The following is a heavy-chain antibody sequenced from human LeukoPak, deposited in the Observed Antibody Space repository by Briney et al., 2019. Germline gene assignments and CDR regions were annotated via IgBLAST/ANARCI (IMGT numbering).Heavy chain of an antibody. V-gene: IGHV3-23*01. CDR1: GFTFASYA. J-gene: IGHJ4*02. CDR2: ISGSGDAT. CDR3: ARDIHSGSYYLSY. D-gene: IGHD1-26*01. Sequence: PGGSLRLSCAASGFTFASYAMTWVRQAPGKGLEWVLVISGSGDATYSTDSVKGRFTISRDNSKNTLYLQMNSLRAEDTAVYYCARDIHSGSYYLSYWGQGTLVTVSS.